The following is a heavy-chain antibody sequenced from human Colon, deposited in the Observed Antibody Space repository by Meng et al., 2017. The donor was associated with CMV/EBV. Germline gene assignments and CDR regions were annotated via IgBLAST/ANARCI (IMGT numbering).Heavy chain of an antibody. CDR3: AKQADFGGVDLYYGMDV. CDR1: GFTFSAYP. Sequence: GESLKISCAASGFTFSAYPIHWVRQAPGKGLEWVSLISWDGGSIYYADSVKGRFTISRDNSKNSLYLEMNSLRAEDTALYYCAKQADFGGVDLYYGMDVWGQGTTVTVSS. V-gene: IGHV3-43D*03. D-gene: IGHD3-3*01. CDR2: ISWDGGSI. J-gene: IGHJ6*02.